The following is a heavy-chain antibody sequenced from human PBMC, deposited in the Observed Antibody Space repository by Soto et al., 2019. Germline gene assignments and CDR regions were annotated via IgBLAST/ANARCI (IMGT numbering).Heavy chain of an antibody. CDR2: IKEDGSEK. V-gene: IGHV3-7*05. Sequence: DVQLVESGGGLVPPGGSLRLSCAASGLTFINYWMTWVRQVPGKGLEWVANIKEDGSEKYFVDSVKGRFTISRDNARNSLYLQMNSLRAEDTAVYYCACDCGGYSYGYYFDYWGQGALVSVSS. D-gene: IGHD5-18*01. CDR1: GLTFINYW. CDR3: ACDCGGYSYGYYFDY. J-gene: IGHJ4*02.